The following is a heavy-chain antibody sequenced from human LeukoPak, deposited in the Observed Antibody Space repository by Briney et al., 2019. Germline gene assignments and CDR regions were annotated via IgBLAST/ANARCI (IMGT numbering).Heavy chain of an antibody. CDR3: ARGIVVIHYTYYYYYMDV. CDR2: INHSGST. J-gene: IGHJ6*03. V-gene: IGHV4-39*07. Sequence: SETLSLTCTVSGGSISSSSYYWGWIRQPPGKGLEWIGEINHSGSTNYNPSLKSRVTISVDTSKNQFSLKLSSVTAADTAVYYCARGIVVIHYTYYYYYMDVWGKGTTVTVSS. CDR1: GGSISSSSYY. D-gene: IGHD2-21*01.